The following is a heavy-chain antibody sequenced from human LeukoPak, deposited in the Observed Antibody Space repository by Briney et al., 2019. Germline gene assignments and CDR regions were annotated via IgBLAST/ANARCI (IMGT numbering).Heavy chain of an antibody. CDR1: GFTFSSYS. V-gene: IGHV3-21*01. CDR3: SYSSSWNHYYYMDV. Sequence: GGSLRLSCAASGFTFSSYSMNWVRQAPGKGLEWVSSISSSSSSYIYYADSVKGRFTISRDNAKNSLYLQMNSLRAEDTAVYYCSYSSSWNHYYYMDVWGKGTTVTVSS. J-gene: IGHJ6*03. CDR2: ISSSSSSYI. D-gene: IGHD6-13*01.